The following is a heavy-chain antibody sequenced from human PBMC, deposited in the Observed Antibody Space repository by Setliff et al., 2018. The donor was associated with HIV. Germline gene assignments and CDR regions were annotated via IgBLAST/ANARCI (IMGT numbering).Heavy chain of an antibody. CDR2: INTNTGSP. CDR1: GYIFTDYY. V-gene: IGHV7-4-1*02. Sequence: ASVKVSCKASGYIFTDYYIHWVRRAPGQGLEWVGWINTNTGSPTYAQGLTGRFVFSLDTSVSTAYLQISSLKAEDTAVYYCARSMIVVPYYYYYGMDVWGQGTTVTVSS. J-gene: IGHJ6*02. D-gene: IGHD3-22*01. CDR3: ARSMIVVPYYYYYGMDV.